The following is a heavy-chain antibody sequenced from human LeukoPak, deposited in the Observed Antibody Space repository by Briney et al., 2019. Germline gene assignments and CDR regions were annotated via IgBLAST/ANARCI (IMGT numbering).Heavy chain of an antibody. D-gene: IGHD3-10*01. J-gene: IGHJ4*02. Sequence: PGGSLRLSCAASGFAFSRYWMHWVRQAPGKGLVWVSGIDSDGHTTFYADYVKGRFTISRDNARNTLFLQMNSLGAEDTAVYYCATLAYGPDYWGQGTLVTVSS. CDR2: IDSDGHTT. CDR3: ATLAYGPDY. CDR1: GFAFSRYW. V-gene: IGHV3-74*01.